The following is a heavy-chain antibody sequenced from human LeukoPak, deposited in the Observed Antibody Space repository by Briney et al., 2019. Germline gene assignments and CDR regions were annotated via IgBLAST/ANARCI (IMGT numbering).Heavy chain of an antibody. CDR3: AKTQRPDTAMVTLDY. J-gene: IGHJ4*02. CDR2: INPSGGST. Sequence: ASVNVSCKASGYTFTSCYMHWVRQAPGQGLEWMGIINPSGGSTSYAQKFQGRVTMTRDTSTSTVYMELSSLRSEDTAVYYCAKTQRPDTAMVTLDYWGQGTPVTVSS. CDR1: GYTFTSCY. D-gene: IGHD5-18*01. V-gene: IGHV1-46*01.